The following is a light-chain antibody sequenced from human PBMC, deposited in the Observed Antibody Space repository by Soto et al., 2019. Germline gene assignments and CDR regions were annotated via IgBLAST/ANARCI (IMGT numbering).Light chain of an antibody. CDR1: SSNIGSNY. CDR2: RNN. J-gene: IGLJ2*01. CDR3: AAWDDSLSGSHVV. V-gene: IGLV1-47*01. Sequence: QSVLTQPPSASGTPGQRVTISCSGSSSNIGSNYVYWYQQLPGTAPKLLIYRNNQRPSGVPDRFSGSKSGTSASLAISGLRSEDAADYYCAAWDDSLSGSHVVFGGGTKVTVL.